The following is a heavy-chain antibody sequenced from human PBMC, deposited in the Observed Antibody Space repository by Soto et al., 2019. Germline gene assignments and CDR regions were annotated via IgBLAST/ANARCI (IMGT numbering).Heavy chain of an antibody. Sequence: QITLKESGPPLVRPAQTLTLTCAFSGFSLTTTHMGVAWIRQPPGKALEWLALIYWDDDKRYSPSLKNRLAISKDTSRNRVVLTITNMNPEDTGTYFCAHAGGYDLLSLDHWGPGTLVTVSS. CDR1: GFSLTTTHMG. J-gene: IGHJ4*02. CDR2: IYWDDDK. CDR3: AHAGGYDLLSLDH. D-gene: IGHD5-12*01. V-gene: IGHV2-5*02.